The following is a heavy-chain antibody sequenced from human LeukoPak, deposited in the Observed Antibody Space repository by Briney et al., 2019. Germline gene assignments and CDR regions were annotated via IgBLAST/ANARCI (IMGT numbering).Heavy chain of an antibody. D-gene: IGHD2-8*02. CDR1: RGSFSGYF. CDR2: MNDSGST. CDR3: ARKGFVESTGWRGAFDV. J-gene: IGHJ3*01. V-gene: IGHV4-34*01. Sequence: SETLSLTCDVYRGSFSGYFWSWIRQTPGKGLEWLGEMNDSGSTNYNPSLKSRVTISVAMSKNQYSLRLTSVTAADTAVYYCARKGFVESTGWRGAFDVWGQGTMVTVSS.